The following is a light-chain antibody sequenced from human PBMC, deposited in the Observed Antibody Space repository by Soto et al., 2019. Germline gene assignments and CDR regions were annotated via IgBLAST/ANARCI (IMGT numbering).Light chain of an antibody. CDR2: AAS. CDR3: QQSYSTPWT. V-gene: IGKV1-39*01. J-gene: IGKJ1*01. CDR1: QSISSY. Sequence: DIQMTQSPSSLSASVGDRVTITCRASQSISSYLNWYQQKPGKAPKLLIYAASSLQSGVPSRFSGSGSGTDFTLPISSLQPEDCATYYCQQSYSTPWTFGQGTKVEIK.